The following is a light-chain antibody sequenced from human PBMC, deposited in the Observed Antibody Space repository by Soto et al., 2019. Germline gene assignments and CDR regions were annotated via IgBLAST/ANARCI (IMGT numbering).Light chain of an antibody. J-gene: IGKJ1*01. V-gene: IGKV3-20*01. CDR2: VAS. CDR1: QTVSSSY. CDR3: QQYESPPWT. Sequence: EIVLTQSPGTLSLSPGERASLSCRASQTVSSSYLAWYQQQPGQAPRLLIYVASSRATGIPDRFSGSGSGTDFTLTIDRLEPEDFAVYYCQQYESPPWTFGQGTKVEIK.